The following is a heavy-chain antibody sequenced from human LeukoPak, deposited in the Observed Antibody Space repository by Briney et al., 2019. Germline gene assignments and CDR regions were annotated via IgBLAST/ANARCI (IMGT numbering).Heavy chain of an antibody. Sequence: SETLSLTCTVSGGSIGSSNYYWGWIRQPPGKGLEWIGSIYYSGSTYYNPSLKSRVTISVDTSKNQFSLKLSSVTAADTAVFYCARANYYDSSGLRYWGQGTLVTVSS. J-gene: IGHJ4*02. CDR3: ARANYYDSSGLRY. CDR2: IYYSGST. V-gene: IGHV4-39*07. CDR1: GGSIGSSNYY. D-gene: IGHD3-22*01.